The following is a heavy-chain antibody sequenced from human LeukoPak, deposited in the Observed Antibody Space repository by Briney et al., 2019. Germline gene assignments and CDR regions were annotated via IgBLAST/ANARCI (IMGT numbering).Heavy chain of an antibody. CDR3: ARDKSPYGGNPFDY. V-gene: IGHV3-33*01. D-gene: IGHD4-23*01. CDR2: IWYDGSNK. Sequence: GGSLRLSCAASGFTFSSYGMHWVRQAPGKGLEWVAVIWYDGSNKYYADSVKGRFTISRDNSKNTLYLQMNSLRAEDTAVYYCARDKSPYGGNPFDYWGQGTLVTVSS. J-gene: IGHJ4*02. CDR1: GFTFSSYG.